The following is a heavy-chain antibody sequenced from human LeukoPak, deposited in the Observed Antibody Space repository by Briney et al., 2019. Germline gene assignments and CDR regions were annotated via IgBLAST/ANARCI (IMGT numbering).Heavy chain of an antibody. D-gene: IGHD2-2*01. CDR2: ITPLFGTA. V-gene: IGHV1-69*13. CDR1: GGTFSKYT. CDR3: ARDYCSSTSCLFDY. Sequence: ASVKVSCKASGGTFSKYTISWVRQRPGQGLEWMGGITPLFGTANYAQKFQGRVTITADESASTAYMELSSLRSEDTAVYYCARDYCSSTSCLFDYWGQGTLVTVSS. J-gene: IGHJ4*02.